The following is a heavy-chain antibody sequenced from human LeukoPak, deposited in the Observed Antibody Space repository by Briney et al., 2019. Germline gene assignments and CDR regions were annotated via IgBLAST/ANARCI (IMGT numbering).Heavy chain of an antibody. V-gene: IGHV6-1*01. D-gene: IGHD6-19*01. J-gene: IGHJ6*03. CDR2: TYYRSKWYN. CDR1: GDSVSSNSAA. CDR3: ARDSRIAVAGLYYYYYMDV. Sequence: SQTLSLTCAISGDSVSSNSAAWDWIRQSPSRGLEWLGRTYYRSKWYNDHAVSVKSRITINPDTSKNQFSLQLNSVTPEDTAVYYCARDSRIAVAGLYYYYYMDVWGKGTTVTVSS.